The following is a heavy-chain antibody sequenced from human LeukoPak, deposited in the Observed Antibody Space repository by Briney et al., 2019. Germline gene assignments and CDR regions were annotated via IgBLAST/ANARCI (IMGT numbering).Heavy chain of an antibody. CDR1: GGTFSSYA. CDR3: AREHDFWSGYVLPNWFDP. D-gene: IGHD3-3*01. V-gene: IGHV1-69*04. Sequence: GASVKVSCKASGGTFSSYAISWVRQAPGQGLEWMGRIIPILGIANYAQKFQGRVTITADKSTSTAYMELSSLRSEDTAVYYCAREHDFWSGYVLPNWFDPWGQGTLVTVS. CDR2: IIPILGIA. J-gene: IGHJ5*02.